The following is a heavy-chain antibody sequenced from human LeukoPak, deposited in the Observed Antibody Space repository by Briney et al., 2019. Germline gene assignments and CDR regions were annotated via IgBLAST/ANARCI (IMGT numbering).Heavy chain of an antibody. Sequence: SETLSLTCAVYDGSFSPYYWSWIRQPPGKGLEWIGEINHSGSTNYNPPLKSRVTISVDTSKNQFSLRLSSVTAADTAVYYCARGGFYCGGDCYVDYWGQGTLVTVSS. J-gene: IGHJ4*02. CDR2: INHSGST. D-gene: IGHD2-21*02. CDR1: DGSFSPYY. CDR3: ARGGFYCGGDCYVDY. V-gene: IGHV4-34*01.